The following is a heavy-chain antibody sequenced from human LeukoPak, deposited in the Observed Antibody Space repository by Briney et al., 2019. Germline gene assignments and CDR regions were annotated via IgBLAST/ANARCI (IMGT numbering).Heavy chain of an antibody. CDR3: AKVKGWYGEGYFDY. CDR2: IYSDGRT. CDR1: GFAVSSNY. V-gene: IGHV3-53*01. J-gene: IGHJ4*02. D-gene: IGHD3-10*01. Sequence: GGTLRLSCAASGFAVSSNYMNWVRQAPGKGLEWVSVIYSDGRTYYADSVKGRFTISRDISKNTLFLEMTSLRAEDTAVYYCAKVKGWYGEGYFDYWGQGTLVTVSS.